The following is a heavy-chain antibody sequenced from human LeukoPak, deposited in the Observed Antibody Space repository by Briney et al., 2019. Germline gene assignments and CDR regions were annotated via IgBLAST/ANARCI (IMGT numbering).Heavy chain of an antibody. CDR3: ATAQWELHRYFDY. CDR2: FDPEDGET. CDR1: GYTLTELS. D-gene: IGHD1-26*01. J-gene: IGHJ4*02. V-gene: IGHV1-24*01. Sequence: ASVKVSCKVSGYTLTELSMHWVRQAPGNGLEWMGGFDPEDGETIYAQKFQGRVTMTEDTSTDTAYMELSSLRSEDTAVYYCATAQWELHRYFDYWGQGTLVTVSS.